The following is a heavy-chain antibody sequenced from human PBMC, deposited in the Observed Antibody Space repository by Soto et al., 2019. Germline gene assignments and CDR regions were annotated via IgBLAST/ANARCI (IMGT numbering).Heavy chain of an antibody. Sequence: ASVKVSFKASGYTFTSYAMHWVRQAPGQRLEWMGWINAGNGNTKYSQKFQGRVTITRDTSASTAYMELSSLRSEDTAVYYCARDLVQIKEYYYDSSGYPDYWGQGTLVTVSS. V-gene: IGHV1-3*01. CDR3: ARDLVQIKEYYYDSSGYPDY. D-gene: IGHD3-22*01. CDR2: INAGNGNT. J-gene: IGHJ4*02. CDR1: GYTFTSYA.